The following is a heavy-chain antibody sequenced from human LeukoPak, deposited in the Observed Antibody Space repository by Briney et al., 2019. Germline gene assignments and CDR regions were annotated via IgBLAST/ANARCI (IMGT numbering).Heavy chain of an antibody. D-gene: IGHD3-22*01. CDR1: GGSFSGYY. J-gene: IGHJ4*02. CDR2: VNHSGST. Sequence: SETLSLTCAVYGGSFSGYYWSWIRQPPGKGLEWIGEVNHSGSTKYNPSLKSRVTISVDTSKNQFSLKLSSVTAADTAVYYCARQYYYDSSGYFDYWGQGTLVTVSS. CDR3: ARQYYYDSSGYFDY. V-gene: IGHV4-34*01.